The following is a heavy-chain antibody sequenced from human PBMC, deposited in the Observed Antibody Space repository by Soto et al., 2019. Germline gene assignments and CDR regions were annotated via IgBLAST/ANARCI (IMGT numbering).Heavy chain of an antibody. Sequence: QVHLVESGGCVVQPGGALRLSCAASGFTFKSFAMHWVRQAPGKGLEWVAFISDDGSNQYFADSVKGRFTISRDNSENTVSLQINSLRPGDTAVYYCAKDLYSGSYSSYYFHHWGQGTLVTVSS. CDR3: AKDLYSGSYSSYYFHH. D-gene: IGHD1-26*01. CDR2: ISDDGSNQ. CDR1: GFTFKSFA. V-gene: IGHV3-30*18. J-gene: IGHJ4*02.